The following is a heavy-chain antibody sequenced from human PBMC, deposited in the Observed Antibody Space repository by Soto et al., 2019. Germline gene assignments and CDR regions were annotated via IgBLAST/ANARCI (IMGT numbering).Heavy chain of an antibody. CDR2: INHSGST. V-gene: IGHV4-34*01. Sequence: PSETLSLTCAVYGGSFSGYYWTWIRQPPGTGLEWIGEINHSGSTNYNPSLKSRVTISVDTSKNQFSLRLTSVTAADTAVYYCARDKITGLFDYWGQGTLVTVSS. CDR1: GGSFSGYY. J-gene: IGHJ4*02. D-gene: IGHD2-8*02. CDR3: ARDKITGLFDY.